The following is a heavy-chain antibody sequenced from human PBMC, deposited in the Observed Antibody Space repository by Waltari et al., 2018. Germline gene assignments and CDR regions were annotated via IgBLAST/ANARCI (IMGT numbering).Heavy chain of an antibody. Sequence: QVRLMESGGCVVQPGRSLRLSCAASELTFSSYGMRWIRQAPGKGLEWVAVISYDGSNKYYADSVKGRFTISRDNSKNTLYLQMNSLRAEDTAVYYCAKGVGRVGYNWYLDLWGRGTLVTVSS. D-gene: IGHD5-12*01. CDR1: ELTFSSYG. J-gene: IGHJ2*01. CDR3: AKGVGRVGYNWYLDL. CDR2: ISYDGSNK. V-gene: IGHV3-30*18.